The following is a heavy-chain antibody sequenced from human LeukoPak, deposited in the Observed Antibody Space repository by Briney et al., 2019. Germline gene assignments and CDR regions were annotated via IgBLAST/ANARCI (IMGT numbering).Heavy chain of an antibody. CDR1: GFTFDDYG. CDR3: AREVATMDYYYMDV. D-gene: IGHD5-12*01. J-gene: IGHJ6*03. CDR2: ITWNGDTT. V-gene: IGHV3-20*04. Sequence: GGSLRLSCAASGFTFDDYGMSWVRQAPGKGLEWVSGITWNGDTTGYADSVKGRFTISRDNAKSSLYLQMNSLRVEDTALYYCAREVATMDYYYMDVWGKGTTVTVSS.